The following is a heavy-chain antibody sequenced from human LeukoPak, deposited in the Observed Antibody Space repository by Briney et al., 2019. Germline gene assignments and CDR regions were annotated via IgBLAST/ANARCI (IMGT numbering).Heavy chain of an antibody. V-gene: IGHV3-53*01. CDR2: IYSGGST. CDR3: ARDWDYYDSSGYTYLGY. D-gene: IGHD3-22*01. Sequence: GGSLRLSCAASGFTVSSNYMSWVRQAPGKGLEWVSVIYSGGSTYYADSVKGRFTISRDNSKNTLYLQMNSLRAEDTAVYYCARDWDYYDSSGYTYLGYWGQGTLVTVSS. CDR1: GFTVSSNY. J-gene: IGHJ4*02.